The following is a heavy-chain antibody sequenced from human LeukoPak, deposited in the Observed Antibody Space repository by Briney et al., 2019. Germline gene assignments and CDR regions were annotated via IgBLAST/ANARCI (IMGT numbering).Heavy chain of an antibody. CDR2: IYHSGTT. V-gene: IGHV4-39*01. Sequence: PSETLSLTCAVPGGSISSGDYYWAWIRQPPGKGQQWIGSIYHSGTTYYNPFLKSRLTISGDSSKNQFSLKLSSVTTADTAVYYCARHASGWYTDWGQGTLVTVSS. CDR1: GGSISSGDYY. D-gene: IGHD6-19*01. CDR3: ARHASGWYTD. J-gene: IGHJ1*01.